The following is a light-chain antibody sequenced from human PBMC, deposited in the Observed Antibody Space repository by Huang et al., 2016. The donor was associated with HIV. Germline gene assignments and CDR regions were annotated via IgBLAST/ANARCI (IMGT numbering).Light chain of an antibody. J-gene: IGKJ2*01. CDR1: QSVSSTY. CDR3: QQYGSSPFT. Sequence: EIVLTQSPGTLSLSPGERATLSCRASQSVSSTYLAWYQQKLGQAPRLRIYGASSRATGIPDRFSASGSGTDFTLTISRLEPEDFAVYYCQQYGSSPFTFGQGTKLEIK. CDR2: GAS. V-gene: IGKV3-20*01.